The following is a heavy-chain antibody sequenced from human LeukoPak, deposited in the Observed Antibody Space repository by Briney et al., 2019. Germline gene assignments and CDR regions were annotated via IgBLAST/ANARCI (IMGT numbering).Heavy chain of an antibody. CDR3: AKDQGSGGPHDY. CDR2: ISYDRSNK. D-gene: IGHD3-10*01. V-gene: IGHV3-30*18. Sequence: GGSLRLSCAASGFTFRSYGMHWVRQAPGKGLEWVTVISYDRSNKYYADSVKGRFTISRDNSKNTLYLQMNSLRAEDTAVYYCAKDQGSGGPHDYWGQGTLVTVSS. CDR1: GFTFRSYG. J-gene: IGHJ4*02.